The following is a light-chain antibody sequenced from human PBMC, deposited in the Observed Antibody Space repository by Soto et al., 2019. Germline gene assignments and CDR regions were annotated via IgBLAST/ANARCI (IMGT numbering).Light chain of an antibody. V-gene: IGKV1-39*01. J-gene: IGKJ5*01. CDR3: QQTYTTHEIT. CDR2: GAS. Sequence: DIHVTRSPSSLSASVEDRVTITCLASQSISISLNLYQLKPGKAPNLLMYGASYLKSGVPTRFSGSGSGTDFTLTISSLKTEDFANYYCQQTYTTHEITFGQGTRLEIK. CDR1: QSISIS.